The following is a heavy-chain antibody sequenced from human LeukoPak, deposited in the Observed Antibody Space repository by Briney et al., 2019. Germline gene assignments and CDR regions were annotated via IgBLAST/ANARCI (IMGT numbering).Heavy chain of an antibody. CDR3: AKAEGYSTGWFSY. CDR2: LSGSGVRT. CDR1: GFTFSNYA. V-gene: IGHV3-23*01. Sequence: GGSLRLSCTVSGFTFSNYAMNWVRQAPGKGLEWVSGLSGSGVRTDYADSVKGRFTVSRDISKDTLYLQMNDLRAVDTAVYYCAKAEGYSTGWFSYWGQGTLVTVSS. D-gene: IGHD6-19*01. J-gene: IGHJ4*02.